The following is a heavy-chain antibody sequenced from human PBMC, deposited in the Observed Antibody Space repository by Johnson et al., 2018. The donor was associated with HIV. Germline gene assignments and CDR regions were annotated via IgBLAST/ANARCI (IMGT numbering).Heavy chain of an antibody. D-gene: IGHD3-22*01. Sequence: VLLVESGGGLVQPGGSLRLSCAASGFTFSSYAMSWVRQAPGKGLEWVSGISASGGSTYDADSVKGRFTIPRDNSKNTLYLQMNSLRAADTAVYYCTRGVICGYYDNSGYPFAFDMWGQGTKVTVSS. CDR1: GFTFSSYA. CDR2: ISASGGST. CDR3: TRGVICGYYDNSGYPFAFDM. V-gene: IGHV3-23*04. J-gene: IGHJ3*02.